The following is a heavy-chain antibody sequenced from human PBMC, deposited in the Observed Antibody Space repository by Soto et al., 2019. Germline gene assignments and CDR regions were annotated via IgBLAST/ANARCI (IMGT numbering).Heavy chain of an antibody. CDR3: ARTPLYSDDGDSIDY. J-gene: IGHJ4*02. CDR1: GGSVSSGSYY. V-gene: IGHV4-61*01. D-gene: IGHD4-17*01. Sequence: QVQLQESGPGLVKPSETLSLTCTVSGGSVSSGSYYWSWIRQPPGKGLEWIGYIYYSGSTNYNPSRKSRVTIAVDTSKNQFSLKLSSVTAADTAVYYCARTPLYSDDGDSIDYWGQGTLVTVSS. CDR2: IYYSGST.